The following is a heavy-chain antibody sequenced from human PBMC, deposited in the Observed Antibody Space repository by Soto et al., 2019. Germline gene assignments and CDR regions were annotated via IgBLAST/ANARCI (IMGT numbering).Heavy chain of an antibody. D-gene: IGHD6-19*01. Sequence: PSETLSLTCTVSGSSISSYYWSWIRQPPGKGLEWIGYIYYSGSTNYNPSLKSRVTISVDTSKNQFSLKLSSVTAADTAVYYCARAWQYSSGFFDYWGQGTLVTV. CDR3: ARAWQYSSGFFDY. V-gene: IGHV4-59*01. J-gene: IGHJ4*02. CDR2: IYYSGST. CDR1: GSSISSYY.